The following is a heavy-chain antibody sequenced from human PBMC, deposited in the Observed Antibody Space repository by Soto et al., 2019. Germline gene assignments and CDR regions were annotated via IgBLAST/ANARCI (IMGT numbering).Heavy chain of an antibody. CDR3: AKDRDYPRDYFHY. J-gene: IGHJ4*02. Sequence: PGWSLRLSCAASGFTFNNYAMSWVRQAPGKGLEWVSAISANGQGIYYADSVKGRFIISRDNSKNTVFLHMDSLTAEDTAVYYCAKDRDYPRDYFHYWGQGTLVALSS. CDR1: GFTFNNYA. D-gene: IGHD3-10*01. V-gene: IGHV3-23*01. CDR2: ISANGQGI.